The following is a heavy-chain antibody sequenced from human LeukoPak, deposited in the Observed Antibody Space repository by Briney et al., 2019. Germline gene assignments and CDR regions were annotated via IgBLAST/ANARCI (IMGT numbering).Heavy chain of an antibody. CDR2: ISGSGAAT. Sequence: GGSLRLSCATSGFTFNNYAMTWVRQDPGKGLEWVSTISGSGAATYYADSVKGRFTISRDNSKNTMYLQMTSLRAEDTAVYYCAKQPLNDYIWENWGQGTLVTVSS. J-gene: IGHJ4*02. D-gene: IGHD3-16*01. CDR1: GFTFNNYA. V-gene: IGHV3-23*01. CDR3: AKQPLNDYIWEN.